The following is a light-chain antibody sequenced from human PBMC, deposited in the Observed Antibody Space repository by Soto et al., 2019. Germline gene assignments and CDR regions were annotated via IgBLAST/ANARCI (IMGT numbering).Light chain of an antibody. Sequence: DIPMTQSPSTLSASVGDRVTITCRASQSISSWLAWYQQKPGKAPKLLIYKASSLESGVPSRFSGSGSATEFTLTISSLQPDDFATYYYQQYNSSTFGQGTKVEIK. CDR3: QQYNSST. J-gene: IGKJ1*01. CDR1: QSISSW. CDR2: KAS. V-gene: IGKV1-5*03.